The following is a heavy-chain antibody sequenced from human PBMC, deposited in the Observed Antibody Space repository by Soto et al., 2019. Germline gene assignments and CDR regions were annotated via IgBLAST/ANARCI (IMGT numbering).Heavy chain of an antibody. Sequence: SETLSLTCTVSGGAISGYYWTWVRQPAGKGLEWIGRIYSSGGTKYNPSLKSRVDMSLDMSKNQFSLRLSSVTAADTAVYYCARGQRFSDSFDPWGQGTLVTVPQ. CDR3: ARGQRFSDSFDP. V-gene: IGHV4-4*07. CDR1: GGAISGYY. J-gene: IGHJ5*02. CDR2: IYSSGGT. D-gene: IGHD3-3*01.